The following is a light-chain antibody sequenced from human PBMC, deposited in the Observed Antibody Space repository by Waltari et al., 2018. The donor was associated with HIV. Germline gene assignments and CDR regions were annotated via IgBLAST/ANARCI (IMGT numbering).Light chain of an antibody. J-gene: IGLJ2*01. CDR1: SGHSSYI. V-gene: IGLV4-60*03. CDR2: VEGSGSF. CDR3: ETWDSDIRV. Sequence: QPVLTQSSSASASLESSVKLTCTLSSGHSSYIIARHQQQPGKAPRYLMKVEGSGSFNKGSGVPDRFSGSSSGADRYLTISNLQSEDEADYYCETWDSDIRVFGGGTKLTVL.